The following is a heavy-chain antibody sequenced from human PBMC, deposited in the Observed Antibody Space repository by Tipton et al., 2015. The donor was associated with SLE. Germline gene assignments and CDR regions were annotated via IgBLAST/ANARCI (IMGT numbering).Heavy chain of an antibody. D-gene: IGHD2-21*01. CDR1: GFTFRSYA. V-gene: IGHV3-30*04. CDR3: ARDESCGGDCYGYYFYFDF. J-gene: IGHJ4*02. Sequence: RSLRLSCAASGFTFRSYAMHWVRQAPGKGLEWVAFISHDGGKKYYADSVKGRFTISRDNSMNTLYLQMNSLRAEDTSVYYCARDESCGGDCYGYYFYFDFWGQGTLVTVSS. CDR2: ISHDGGKK.